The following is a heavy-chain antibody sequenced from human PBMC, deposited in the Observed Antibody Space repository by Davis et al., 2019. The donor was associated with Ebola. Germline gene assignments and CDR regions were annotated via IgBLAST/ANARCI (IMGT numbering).Heavy chain of an antibody. J-gene: IGHJ4*02. CDR2: ISVGSDKS. Sequence: GESLKISCVGSGFTFSSYWIHWVRQAPGKGLEWVSFISVGSDKSYYADSVQGRFTISRDNAKNSLYLQMNSLRDEDTAVYYCALRNLGTYSGHFLANWGQGTLVTVSS. CDR1: GFTFSSYW. D-gene: IGHD1-26*01. V-gene: IGHV3-48*02. CDR3: ALRNLGTYSGHFLAN.